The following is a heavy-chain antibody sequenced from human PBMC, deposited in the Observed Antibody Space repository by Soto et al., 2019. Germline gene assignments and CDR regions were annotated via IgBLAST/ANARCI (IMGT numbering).Heavy chain of an antibody. CDR2: IIPVFGAA. J-gene: IGHJ3*02. V-gene: IGHV1-69*12. Sequence: QVQLVQSGAEVKKPGSSVRVSCKASGATLDTFINYGITWVRQAPGQGLEWMGGIIPVFGAANHAQKFQGGVTISADECTSIVNMELSSLRAEDTGVYYCARGAATKLLVLMYDALEIWGQGTMVTVSS. D-gene: IGHD5-12*01. CDR1: GATLDTFINYG. CDR3: ARGAATKLLVLMYDALEI.